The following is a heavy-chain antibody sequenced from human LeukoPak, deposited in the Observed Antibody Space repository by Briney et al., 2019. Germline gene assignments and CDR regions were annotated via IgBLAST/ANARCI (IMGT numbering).Heavy chain of an antibody. D-gene: IGHD3-10*02. Sequence: GGTLRLSCAASGFTFSSYDMNWVRQAPGKGLEWVSGISVSGGSTYYADSVKGRFTISRDNAKNSLYLQMNSLRAEDTAVYYCAELGITMIGGVWGKGTTVTISS. CDR1: GFTFSSYD. J-gene: IGHJ6*04. V-gene: IGHV3-23*01. CDR2: ISVSGGST. CDR3: AELGITMIGGV.